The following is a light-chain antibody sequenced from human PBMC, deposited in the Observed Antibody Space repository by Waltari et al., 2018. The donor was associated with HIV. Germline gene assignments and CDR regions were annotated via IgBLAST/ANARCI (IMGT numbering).Light chain of an antibody. CDR3: GTWDSSLSAGV. V-gene: IGLV1-51*02. J-gene: IGLJ2*01. CDR1: SSTIGNNY. CDR2: EKY. Sequence: QSVLTQPPSVSAAPGQKVNISCSGSSSTIGNNYVSWYQHQPGTAPNLLISEKYKRPAGSQDRFSGSKYGKSATLGITGLQPGDEADYYCGTWDSSLSAGVFGGGTKLTVL.